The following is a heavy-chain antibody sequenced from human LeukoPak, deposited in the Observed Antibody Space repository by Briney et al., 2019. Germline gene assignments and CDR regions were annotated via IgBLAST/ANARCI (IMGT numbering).Heavy chain of an antibody. CDR2: IYTSGST. CDR3: ARGPTTYYYDSSGYYYDY. D-gene: IGHD3-22*01. J-gene: IGHJ4*02. CDR1: GGSISSGSYY. V-gene: IGHV4-61*02. Sequence: PSQTLSLTCTVSGGSISSGSYYWSWIRQPAGKGLEWIGRIYTSGSTNYYPSLKSRVTISVDTSKNQFSLKLSSVTAADTAVYYCARGPTTYYYDSSGYYYDYWGQGTLVTVSS.